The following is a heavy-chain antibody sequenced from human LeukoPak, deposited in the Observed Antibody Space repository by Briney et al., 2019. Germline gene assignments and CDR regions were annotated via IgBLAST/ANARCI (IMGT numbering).Heavy chain of an antibody. CDR3: ARDSGEGKEQQLVLKH. Sequence: SVKVSCKASGGTFSSYAISWVRQAPGQGLEWMGGIIPIFGTANYAQKFQGRVTITADKSTSTAYMELSSPRSEDTAVYYCARDSGEGKEQQLVLKHWGQGTLATVSS. CDR1: GGTFSSYA. J-gene: IGHJ1*01. CDR2: IIPIFGTA. V-gene: IGHV1-69*06. D-gene: IGHD6-13*01.